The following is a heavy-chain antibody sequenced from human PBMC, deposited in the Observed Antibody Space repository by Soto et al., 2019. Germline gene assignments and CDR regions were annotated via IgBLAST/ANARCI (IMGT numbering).Heavy chain of an antibody. CDR3: ARDLAAAAY. CDR1: GYIFTNYY. D-gene: IGHD6-13*01. V-gene: IGHV1-46*01. Sequence: QVQLVQSGAEVKKPGASVKVSCKASGYIFTNYYIHWVRQAPGQGLEWMAIINPLTTSGSTNYAQEFRGRVTVTRDTSTSTVYMELSSLRSDDTAIYYCARDLAAAAYWGQGTLVTVSS. J-gene: IGHJ4*02. CDR2: INPLTTSGST.